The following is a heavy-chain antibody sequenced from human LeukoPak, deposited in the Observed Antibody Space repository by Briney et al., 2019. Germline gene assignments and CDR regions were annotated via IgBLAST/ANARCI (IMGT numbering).Heavy chain of an antibody. D-gene: IGHD6-19*01. Sequence: GASVKVSCKASGYTLTSYYIHWVRQAPRQGLGWIGIINPNGGSTSYSQNFQGRVTMSRDMSTSTIYVELSSLRSEDTAVYYCVRGSRSSGWDLRAMGDYFDFWGQGTLVTVSS. CDR3: VRGSRSSGWDLRAMGDYFDF. J-gene: IGHJ4*02. V-gene: IGHV1-46*01. CDR2: INPNGGST. CDR1: GYTLTSYY.